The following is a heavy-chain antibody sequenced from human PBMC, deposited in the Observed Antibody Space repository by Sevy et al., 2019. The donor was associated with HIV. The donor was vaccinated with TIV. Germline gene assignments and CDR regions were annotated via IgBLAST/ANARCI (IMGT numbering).Heavy chain of an antibody. V-gene: IGHV1-69*13. J-gene: IGHJ6*02. Sequence: ASVKVSCKASGGTFSSYAISWVRQAPGQGLEWMGGIIPIFGTANYAQKFQGRVTITADESTSTAYRELSSLRSEDTAVDYCAREVRSYDSSGFEVYYGMDVCGQGTTVTVSS. CDR2: IIPIFGTA. CDR3: AREVRSYDSSGFEVYYGMDV. CDR1: GGTFSSYA. D-gene: IGHD3-22*01.